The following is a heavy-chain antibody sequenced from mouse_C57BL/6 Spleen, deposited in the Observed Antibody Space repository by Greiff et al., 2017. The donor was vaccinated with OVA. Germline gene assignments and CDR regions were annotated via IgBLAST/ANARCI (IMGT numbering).Heavy chain of an antibody. J-gene: IGHJ4*01. CDR3: ASDYYGSDYAMDY. D-gene: IGHD1-1*01. CDR2: IWTGGGT. Sequence: VQRVESGPGLVAPSQSLSITCTVSGFSLTSYAISWVRQPPGKGLEWLGVIWTGGGTNYNSALKSRLSISKDNSKSQVFLKMNSLQTDDTARYYCASDYYGSDYAMDYWGQGTSVTVSS. CDR1: GFSLTSYA. V-gene: IGHV2-9-1*01.